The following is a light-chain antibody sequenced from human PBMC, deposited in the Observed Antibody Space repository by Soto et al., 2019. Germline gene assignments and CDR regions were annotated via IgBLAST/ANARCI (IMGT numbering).Light chain of an antibody. J-gene: IGKJ1*01. CDR1: QSISSY. CDR3: QQSYSTPRT. CDR2: AAS. V-gene: IGKV1-39*01. Sequence: IQMTQSPSSLSASVGDRVTITCRASQSISSYLNWYQQKPGKAPKLLIYAASSLQSGVPLRFSGSGSGTDFTLTISSLQREDFATYYCQQSYSTPRTFGQGTNVDIK.